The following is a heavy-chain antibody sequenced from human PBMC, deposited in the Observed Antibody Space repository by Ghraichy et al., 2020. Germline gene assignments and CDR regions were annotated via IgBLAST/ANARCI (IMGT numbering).Heavy chain of an antibody. Sequence: SETLSLTCTVSGGSVSSSSYYWSWIRQPPGKGLEWIGYINYMGSTNYNPSLKSRVSISVDTSKNQFSLKLSFVTAADTAVYYCARGRHVALNDWFDPWGQGTLVTVSS. CDR2: INYMGST. V-gene: IGHV4-61*01. D-gene: IGHD1-1*01. J-gene: IGHJ5*02. CDR1: GGSVSSSSYY. CDR3: ARGRHVALNDWFDP.